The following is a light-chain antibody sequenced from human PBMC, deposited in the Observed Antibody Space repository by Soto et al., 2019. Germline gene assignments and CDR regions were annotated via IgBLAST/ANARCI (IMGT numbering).Light chain of an antibody. Sequence: DIQMTQSPSSLSASVGDRVTITCRASQSISSYLNWYQQKPGKAPKVLIYAASSLQSGVPSRFSGIGYGTDVTLRISSLKPEDFTTYYCQESYSGPLTFGGGTKV. CDR3: QESYSGPLT. CDR2: AAS. V-gene: IGKV1-39*01. J-gene: IGKJ4*01. CDR1: QSISSY.